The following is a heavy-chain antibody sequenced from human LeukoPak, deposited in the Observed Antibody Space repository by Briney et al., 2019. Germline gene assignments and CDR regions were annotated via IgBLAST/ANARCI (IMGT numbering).Heavy chain of an antibody. Sequence: PGGSLRLSCAASGFTFSNYWMHWVRQAPGKGLVWVSRINSDGINTSYADSVKGRFTISRDNAKNTLNLQMNSLRAEDTAVYYCARDPTVTDYYYYYYYMDVWGKGTTVTVSS. J-gene: IGHJ6*03. CDR2: INSDGINT. CDR3: ARDPTVTDYYYYYYYMDV. V-gene: IGHV3-74*01. D-gene: IGHD4-17*01. CDR1: GFTFSNYW.